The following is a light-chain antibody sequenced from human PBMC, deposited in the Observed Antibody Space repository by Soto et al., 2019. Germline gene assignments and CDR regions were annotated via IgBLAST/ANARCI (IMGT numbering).Light chain of an antibody. J-gene: IGKJ1*01. CDR2: GAS. CDR3: QQYGSSPRT. CDR1: QSVSSSY. V-gene: IGKV3-20*01. Sequence: IVLAQSPAILALSPGDRATLSCRASQSVSSSYLAWYQPKPGQAPRLLIYGASSRATGIPDRFSGSGSGTDFTLTISRLEPEDFAVYYCQQYGSSPRTFGQGTKGDIK.